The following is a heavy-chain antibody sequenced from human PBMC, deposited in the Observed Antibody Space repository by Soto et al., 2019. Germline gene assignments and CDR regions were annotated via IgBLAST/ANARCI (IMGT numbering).Heavy chain of an antibody. CDR2: IYYSGST. J-gene: IGHJ4*02. CDR3: ARGPSIAAAGMDY. V-gene: IGHV4-31*03. Sequence: PSETLSLTCTVSGGSISSGGYYWSWIRQHPGKGLEWIGYIYYSGSTYYYPSLKSRVTISVDTSKNQFSLKLSSVTAADTAVYYCARGPSIAAAGMDYWGQGTLDTVSS. CDR1: GGSISSGGYY. D-gene: IGHD6-13*01.